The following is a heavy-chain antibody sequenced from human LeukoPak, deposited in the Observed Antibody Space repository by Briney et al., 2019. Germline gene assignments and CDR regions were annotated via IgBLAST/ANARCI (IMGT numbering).Heavy chain of an antibody. V-gene: IGHV3-21*01. CDR1: GFTFSFYI. D-gene: IGHD5-12*01. CDR3: ARGYSGYFYY. CDR2: ISSSSSYI. Sequence: PGGSLRLSCAASGFTFSFYIMNWVRQAPGKGLEWVSSISSSSSYIYYADSVRGRFTISRDNAKNSLYLQMNSLRAEDTAVYYCARGYSGYFYYWGQGTLVTVSS. J-gene: IGHJ4*02.